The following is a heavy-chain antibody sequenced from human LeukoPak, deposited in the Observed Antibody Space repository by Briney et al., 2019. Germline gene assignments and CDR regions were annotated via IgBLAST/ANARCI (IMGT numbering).Heavy chain of an antibody. CDR2: ISGSGGST. D-gene: IGHD1-26*01. CDR1: GFTFSSFA. V-gene: IGHV3-23*01. CDR3: AKDKGSGTYPPY. J-gene: IGHJ4*02. Sequence: GGSLRLSCAASGFTFSSFALSWVRQGPGKGLEWVSGISGSGGSTYFADSVKGRFTISRDNSNNRLYLQMNSLRAEDTAVYYCAKDKGSGTYPPYWGQGTLVTVSS.